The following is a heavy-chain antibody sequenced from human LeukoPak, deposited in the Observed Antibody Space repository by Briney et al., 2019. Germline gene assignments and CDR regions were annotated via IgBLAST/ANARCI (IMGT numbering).Heavy chain of an antibody. CDR3: ARSGTYYDILTGFWVPLGLYGMDV. J-gene: IGHJ6*02. CDR2: ISAYNGNT. Sequence: ASVKVSCKASGYTFTSYGISWVRQAPGQGLEWMGWISAYNGNTNYAQKLQGRVTMTTDTSTSTAYMELRSLRSDDTAVYYCARSGTYYDILTGFWVPLGLYGMDVWGQGTTVTVSS. V-gene: IGHV1-18*01. CDR1: GYTFTSYG. D-gene: IGHD3-9*01.